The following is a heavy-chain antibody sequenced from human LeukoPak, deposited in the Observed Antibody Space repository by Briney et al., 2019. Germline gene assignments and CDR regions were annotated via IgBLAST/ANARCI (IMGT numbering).Heavy chain of an antibody. CDR2: ISAYNGNT. CDR1: GGTFSSYA. CDR3: ARDYPYYYDSSGYYRDAFDI. Sequence: ASVKVSCKASGGTFSSYAISWVRQAPGQGLEWMGWISAYNGNTNYAQKLQGRVTMTTDTSTSTAYMELRSLRSDDTAVYYCARDYPYYYDSSGYYRDAFDIWGQGTMVTVSS. D-gene: IGHD3-22*01. J-gene: IGHJ3*02. V-gene: IGHV1-18*01.